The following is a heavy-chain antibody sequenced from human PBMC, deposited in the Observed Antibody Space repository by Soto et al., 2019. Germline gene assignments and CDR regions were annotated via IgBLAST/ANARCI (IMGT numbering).Heavy chain of an antibody. CDR2: IYYSGNT. V-gene: IGHV4-30-4*02. CDR1: GGSISSGDYY. J-gene: IGHJ4*02. Sequence: SETLSLTCTVSGGSISSGDYYWSWIRQSPGKGLEWIGYIYYSGNTYYNPSLKSRVTISIDTSNNQFSLKLSSVTAADTAVYYCARAYGGYVFDYWGQGTLVTVSS. CDR3: ARAYGGYVFDY. D-gene: IGHD4-17*01.